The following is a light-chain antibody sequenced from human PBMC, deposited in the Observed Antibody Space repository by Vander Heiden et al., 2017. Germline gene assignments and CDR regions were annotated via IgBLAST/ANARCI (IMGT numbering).Light chain of an antibody. V-gene: IGLV1-40*01. CDR2: GNS. J-gene: IGLJ3*02. CDR1: SSNIGAGYD. CDR3: QPYDSSLSGWV. Sequence: QSVLTQPPSVSGAPGQRVTISCTGSSSNIGAGYDVHWYQQLPGTAPKLLIYGNSNRPSGVPDRFSGSKSGTSASLAITGLQAEEEADYYCQPYDSSLSGWVFGGGTKLTVL.